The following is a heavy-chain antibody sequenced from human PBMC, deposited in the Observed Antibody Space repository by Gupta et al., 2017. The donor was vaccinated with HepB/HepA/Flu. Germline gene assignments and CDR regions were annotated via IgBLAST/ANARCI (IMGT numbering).Heavy chain of an antibody. CDR3: VRVDMS. CDR1: GVSFSNDW. CDR2: INPDGSLR. D-gene: IGHD2-2*03. V-gene: IGHV3-7*01. J-gene: IGHJ5*02. Sequence: EVQLEESGGGLVQPGGSLGLSCAASGVSFSNDWMNWVRQVSGKGLEWVANINPDGSLRRYVDAVKGRFIISRDNAKNSVYLQLNSLGVEDTAVYYCVRVDMSWGQGTLVTVSP.